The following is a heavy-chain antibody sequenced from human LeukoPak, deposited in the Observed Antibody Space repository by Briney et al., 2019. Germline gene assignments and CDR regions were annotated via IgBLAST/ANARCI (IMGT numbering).Heavy chain of an antibody. J-gene: IGHJ5*02. CDR1: GFTFSGSA. V-gene: IGHV3-7*03. D-gene: IGHD4-17*01. Sequence: GGSLRLSCAASGFTFSGSAMHWVRQAPGKGLEWVATINQDGSEKFYVDSVKGRFTIFRDNAKNSLYLQMNSLRAEDTAVYYCARDYGVAGLFDPWGQGTLVSVSS. CDR2: INQDGSEK. CDR3: ARDYGVAGLFDP.